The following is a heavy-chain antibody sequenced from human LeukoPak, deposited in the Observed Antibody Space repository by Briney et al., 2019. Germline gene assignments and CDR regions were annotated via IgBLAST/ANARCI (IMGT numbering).Heavy chain of an antibody. CDR3: AKTIGVAATGY. D-gene: IGHD6-19*01. CDR2: ISGSGGNT. Sequence: GGSLGLSCAASGFTFSSYAMSWVRQAPGKGLEWVSGISGSGGNTYYADSVKGRFTISRDNSKNTLYLQMNSLRAEDTAVYYCAKTIGVAATGYWGQGTLVTVSS. V-gene: IGHV3-23*01. J-gene: IGHJ4*02. CDR1: GFTFSSYA.